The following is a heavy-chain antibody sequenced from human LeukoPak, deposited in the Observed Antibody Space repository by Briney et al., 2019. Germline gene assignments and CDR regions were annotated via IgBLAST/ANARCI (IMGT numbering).Heavy chain of an antibody. Sequence: SETLSLTCTVSGGSISSSSYYWGWIRQPPGKGLEWIGSIYYSGSTYYNPSLKSRVTISVDTSKNQFSLKLSSVTAADTAVYYCARGEDAFGGQGTLVTVSS. CDR1: GGSISSSSYY. D-gene: IGHD2-21*01. CDR2: IYYSGST. V-gene: IGHV4-39*01. J-gene: IGHJ4*02. CDR3: ARGEDAF.